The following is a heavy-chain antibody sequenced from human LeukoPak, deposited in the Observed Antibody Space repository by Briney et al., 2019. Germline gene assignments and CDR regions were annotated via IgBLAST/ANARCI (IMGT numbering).Heavy chain of an antibody. D-gene: IGHD6-13*01. Sequence: ASVKVSCKASGYTSINYAINWGRQAPGQRLEWVGWINAVNGNTKYSPKFQGRVSITRDTSASTAYMELSSLTSEDTAVYYCARGPRAAADDYWGQGTLVTVSS. CDR1: GYTSINYA. V-gene: IGHV1-3*01. CDR3: ARGPRAAADDY. J-gene: IGHJ4*02. CDR2: INAVNGNT.